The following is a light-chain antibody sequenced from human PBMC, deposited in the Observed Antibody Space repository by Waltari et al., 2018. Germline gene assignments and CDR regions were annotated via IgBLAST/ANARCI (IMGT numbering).Light chain of an antibody. CDR3: ASWDSSLSAAGV. CDR2: ADN. V-gene: IGLV1-51*01. CDR1: TSHIGHNY. J-gene: IGLJ3*02. Sequence: QSVLTQPPSVSAPPVPKVTISCSGGTSHIGHNYVSWYQKFPGRAPRLSIFADNQRPSGIPDRFSGSKSGTSATLAITGLQSGDEADYYCASWDSSLSAAGVFGGGTRLTVL.